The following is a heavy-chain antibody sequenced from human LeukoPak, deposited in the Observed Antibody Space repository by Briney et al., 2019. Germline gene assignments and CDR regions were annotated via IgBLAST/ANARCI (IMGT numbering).Heavy chain of an antibody. CDR3: TTHRRIVLLGTPIEPFDY. Sequence: GGSPRLSCAASGFTFSHAWMSWVRQAPGKGLEWVGRIKSKPDGETTDYAAPVKGRFTISRDDSKNTLYLQMNSLKTEDTAVYYCTTHRRIVLLGTPIEPFDYWGQGTQVTVSS. V-gene: IGHV3-15*01. D-gene: IGHD1-26*01. J-gene: IGHJ4*02. CDR1: GFTFSHAW. CDR2: IKSKPDGETT.